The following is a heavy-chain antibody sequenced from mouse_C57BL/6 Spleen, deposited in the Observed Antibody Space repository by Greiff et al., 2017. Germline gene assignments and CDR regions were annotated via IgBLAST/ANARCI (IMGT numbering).Heavy chain of an antibody. D-gene: IGHD1-1*01. CDR1: GYTFTSYW. V-gene: IGHV1-61*01. CDR2: IYPSDSET. J-gene: IGHJ1*03. Sequence: QVQLQQPGAELVRPGSSVKLSCKASGYTFTSYWMDWVKQRPGQGLEWIGNIYPSDSETHYNQKFKDKATLTVVKSSSTAYMQLSSLTSEDSAVYYCARSPTGGYFDVWGTGTTVTVSS. CDR3: ARSPTGGYFDV.